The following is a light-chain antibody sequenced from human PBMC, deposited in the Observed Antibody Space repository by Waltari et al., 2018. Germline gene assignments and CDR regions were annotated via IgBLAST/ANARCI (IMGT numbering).Light chain of an antibody. J-gene: IGKJ4*01. V-gene: IGKV1-6*01. CDR1: QGVRND. CDR3: LQDYNYPLT. CDR2: AAS. Sequence: AIQLTQSPSSLSASVGDRVTITCRASQGVRNDLGWYQQKPGKAPKLLIYAASSLQVGVPSRFSGSGSGTDFTLTISSLQPEDFATYYCLQDYNYPLTFGGGTKVEIK.